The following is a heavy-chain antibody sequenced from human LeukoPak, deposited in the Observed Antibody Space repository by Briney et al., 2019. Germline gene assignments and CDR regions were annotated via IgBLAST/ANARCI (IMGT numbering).Heavy chain of an antibody. Sequence: GGSLRLSCAASGFTFSSYGMQWVRRAPGKGLEWVAFIRYDGSNKHYADSVRGRFTISRDNSKNTLYFQMNSLRAEDTAVYYCARDPKVRGDDYYYYYMDVWGKGTTVTVSS. CDR2: IRYDGSNK. CDR1: GFTFSSYG. V-gene: IGHV3-30*02. J-gene: IGHJ6*03. D-gene: IGHD3-10*01. CDR3: ARDPKVRGDDYYYYYMDV.